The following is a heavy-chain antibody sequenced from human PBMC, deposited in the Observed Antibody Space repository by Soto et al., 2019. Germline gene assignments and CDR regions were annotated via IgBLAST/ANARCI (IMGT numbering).Heavy chain of an antibody. CDR1: GFILSDHY. D-gene: IGHD6-6*01. Sequence: EVQLVESGGGLVQPGGSLRLACTASGFILSDHYMDWVRQAPGKGLEWIGRSRDKVSSYTTQYAASVKGRFTISRDESKDSLYLQRDNLKTEDTAVYFCTRAGSSSPYYDPMDVWGQGTTVIISS. J-gene: IGHJ6*02. CDR3: TRAGSSSPYYDPMDV. CDR2: SRDKVSSYTT. V-gene: IGHV3-72*01.